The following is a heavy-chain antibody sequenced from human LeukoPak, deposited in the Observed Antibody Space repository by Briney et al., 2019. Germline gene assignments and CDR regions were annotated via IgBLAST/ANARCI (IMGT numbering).Heavy chain of an antibody. J-gene: IGHJ3*02. Sequence: SSVTVSRKASGGTFTSYAISWVRQAPRQPLEWMGGIIPIFGTENYAQKFQGRVTITTDESASTAYMELSSLRSEDTAVYYCARDPTTVTKGFDIWGQGTMVTVSS. V-gene: IGHV1-69*05. CDR1: GGTFTSYA. CDR3: ARDPTTVTKGFDI. CDR2: IIPIFGTE. D-gene: IGHD4-17*01.